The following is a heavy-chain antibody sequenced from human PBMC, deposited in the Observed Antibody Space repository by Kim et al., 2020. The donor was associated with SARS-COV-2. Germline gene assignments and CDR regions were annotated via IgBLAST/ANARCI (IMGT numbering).Heavy chain of an antibody. D-gene: IGHD3-10*01. CDR2: IIPIFGTA. V-gene: IGHV1-69*13. CDR1: GGTFSSYA. J-gene: IGHJ5*02. Sequence: SVKVSCKASGGTFSSYAISWVRQAPGQGLEWMGGIIPIFGTANYAQKFQGRVTITADESTSTAYMELSSLRSEDTAVYYCARALISDLVPRYGSGSYAWFDPWGQGTLVTVSS. CDR3: ARALISDLVPRYGSGSYAWFDP.